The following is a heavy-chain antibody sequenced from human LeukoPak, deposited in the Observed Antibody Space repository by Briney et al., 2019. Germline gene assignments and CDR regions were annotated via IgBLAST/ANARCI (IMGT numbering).Heavy chain of an antibody. V-gene: IGHV3-30*04. CDR2: ISHDGSNK. CDR3: ARDFSTTCYDGCYGMDV. Sequence: GGSLRLSCAASGFTFSSYAIHWVRQAPGKGLEWVAVISHDGSNKYYADSVKGRFTISRDNSKNTLYLQMNSLRTDDTALYYCARDFSTTCYDGCYGMDVWGQGTTVAVSS. CDR1: GFTFSSYA. J-gene: IGHJ6*02. D-gene: IGHD2-2*01.